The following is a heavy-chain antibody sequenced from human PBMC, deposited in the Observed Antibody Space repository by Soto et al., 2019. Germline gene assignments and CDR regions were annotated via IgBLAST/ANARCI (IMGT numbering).Heavy chain of an antibody. D-gene: IGHD1-26*01. CDR1: GFSLSTSGAG. J-gene: IGHJ4*02. V-gene: IGHV2-5*01. CDR2: ISWKDEK. Sequence: QITLKESGPTLVKPTQTLTVTCTFSGFSLSTSGAGVGWIRQSPGKAPEWLALISWKDEKRYNPGLKSRLTITKDTSKTQLFLTMTDLDPVDTATYSCAHRSGGNYSRWYFASWGQGTLVTVSS. CDR3: AHRSGGNYSRWYFAS.